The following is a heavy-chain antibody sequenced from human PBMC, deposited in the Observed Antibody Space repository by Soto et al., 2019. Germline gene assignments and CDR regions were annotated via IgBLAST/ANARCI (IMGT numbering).Heavy chain of an antibody. J-gene: IGHJ4*02. CDR2: ISSSSSTI. D-gene: IGHD2-2*01. V-gene: IGHV3-48*01. Sequence: EVQLVESGGGLVQPGGSLRLSCAASGFTFSSYSMNWVRQAPGKGLEWVSYISSSSSTIYYADSVKGRFTISRDNAKNSLYLQMNSLRAEDTAVYYCARAPYCSSTSCHGNPHFDYWGQGTLVTVSS. CDR3: ARAPYCSSTSCHGNPHFDY. CDR1: GFTFSSYS.